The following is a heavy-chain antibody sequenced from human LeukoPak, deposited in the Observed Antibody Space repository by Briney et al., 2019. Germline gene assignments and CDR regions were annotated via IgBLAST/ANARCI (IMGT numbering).Heavy chain of an antibody. CDR1: GYSFSNYW. D-gene: IGHD1-1*01. J-gene: IGHJ4*02. CDR2: VYPRDSDT. V-gene: IGHV5-51*01. CDR3: ARPGDRSRRDWNLDQ. Sequence: GESLKISCKASGYSFSNYWIGWVRQVPGKGLEWMGIVYPRDSDTRYSPSFQGQVTISADKSISTAYLQWSSLKASDTAVYYCARPGDRSRRDWNLDQWGQGTLVTVSS.